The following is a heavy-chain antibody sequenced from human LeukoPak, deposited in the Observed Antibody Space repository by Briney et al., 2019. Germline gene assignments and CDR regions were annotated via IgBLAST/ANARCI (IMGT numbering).Heavy chain of an antibody. J-gene: IGHJ6*02. CDR3: AGDGSSKQLVMYYYYGMDV. V-gene: IGHV4-59*12. D-gene: IGHD6-13*01. CDR2: IYYSGST. CDR1: GGSISSYY. Sequence: PSETLSLTCTVSGGSISSYYWSWLRQPPGKGLEWIGYIYYSGSTNYNPSLKRRVTISVDTSKNQFSLKLSSVTAADTAVYYCAGDGSSKQLVMYYYYGMDVWGQGTTVTVSS.